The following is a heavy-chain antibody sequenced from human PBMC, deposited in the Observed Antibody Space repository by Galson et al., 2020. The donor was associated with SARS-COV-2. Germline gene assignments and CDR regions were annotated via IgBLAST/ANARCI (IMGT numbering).Heavy chain of an antibody. CDR2: ISGSGGST. Sequence: GESLKISCVASGFTFSSYAMSWVRQAPGKGLEWVSAISGSGGSTYYADSVKGRFTISRDNSKNTLYLQMNSLRAEDTAVYYCAKDQTTYYDILTGYYTQRNRSAEYFQHWGQGTLVTVSS. CDR3: AKDQTTYYDILTGYYTQRNRSAEYFQH. D-gene: IGHD3-9*01. J-gene: IGHJ1*01. CDR1: GFTFSSYA. V-gene: IGHV3-23*01.